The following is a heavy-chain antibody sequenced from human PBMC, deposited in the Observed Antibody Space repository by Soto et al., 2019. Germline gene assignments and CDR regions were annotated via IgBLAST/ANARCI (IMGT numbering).Heavy chain of an antibody. D-gene: IGHD3-10*01. Sequence: SGGSLILSCTTSGLTVSSSHMTWVRQAPGKGLEWVSVIYSGGSSYYAVSVQGRFTISRDNSKNTVYLQMNSLRGEDTAMYYCARLGPYGSESYSFRYNWFDPWGQGTQVTSPQ. CDR1: GLTVSSSH. CDR2: IYSGGSS. V-gene: IGHV3-53*01. J-gene: IGHJ5*02. CDR3: ARLGPYGSESYSFRYNWFDP.